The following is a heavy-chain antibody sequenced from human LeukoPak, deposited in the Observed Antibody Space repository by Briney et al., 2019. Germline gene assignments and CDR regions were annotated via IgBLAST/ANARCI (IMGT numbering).Heavy chain of an antibody. J-gene: IGHJ5*02. CDR2: VNSSGSA. V-gene: IGHV4-59*08. CDR3: ARLSDVYSGTYLLDP. CDR1: GGSVYSYY. Sequence: PSETLSLTCAVSGGSVYSYYWSWIRHPPGKGLEWIAYVNSSGSADYNASLRSRVTLSVDTSKNQVTLRLTSVTAADTAVHYCARLSDVYSGTYLLDPWGQGTLVTVSS. D-gene: IGHD1-26*01.